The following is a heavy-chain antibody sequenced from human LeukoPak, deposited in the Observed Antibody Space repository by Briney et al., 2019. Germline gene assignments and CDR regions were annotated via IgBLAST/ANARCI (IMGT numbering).Heavy chain of an antibody. D-gene: IGHD7-27*01. CDR2: IYYSGST. CDR1: GGSISSYY. Sequence: SQTLSLTCTVSGGSISSYYWSWIRQPPGKGLEWIGYIYYSGSTNYNASLKSRVTISVDTSKNQFSLKLSSVTAADTAVYYCARHYSITGGRLSGYWLDPWGQGTLVTVSS. V-gene: IGHV4-59*01. J-gene: IGHJ5*02. CDR3: ARHYSITGGRLSGYWLDP.